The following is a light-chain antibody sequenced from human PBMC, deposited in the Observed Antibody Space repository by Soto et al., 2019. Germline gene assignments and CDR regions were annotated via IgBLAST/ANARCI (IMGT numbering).Light chain of an antibody. CDR1: QSVSKY. CDR3: QQYGGSPQT. CDR2: GAS. V-gene: IGKV3-20*01. J-gene: IGKJ1*01. Sequence: EIVLTPSPGALVISPGEGATLSCRASQSVSKYLAWYQQKPGQAPRLLIYGASSRATGIPDSFSGSGSGTDFTLTISRLEPEDFAVYYCQQYGGSPQTFGQGTKVDIK.